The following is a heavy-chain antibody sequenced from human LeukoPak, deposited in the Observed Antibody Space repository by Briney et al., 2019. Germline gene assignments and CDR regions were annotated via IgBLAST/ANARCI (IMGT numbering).Heavy chain of an antibody. D-gene: IGHD1-14*01. J-gene: IGHJ4*02. CDR1: GGSFSGYY. V-gene: IGHV4-34*01. Sequence: SESLSLTCAVYGGSFSGYYRSWIRQPPGRGLEWIGYIYYSGSTYYNPSLKSRVTISVDTSKNQFSLKLSSVTAADTAVYYCAREIEGSGRFFDYWGQGTLVTVSS. CDR2: IYYSGST. CDR3: AREIEGSGRFFDY.